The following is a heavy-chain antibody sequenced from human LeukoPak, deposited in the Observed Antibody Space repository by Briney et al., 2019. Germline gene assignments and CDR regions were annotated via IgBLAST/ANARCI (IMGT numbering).Heavy chain of an antibody. D-gene: IGHD3-3*01. CDR1: GYTFTSYY. Sequence: ASVKVSCKASGYTFTSYYMHWVRQAPGQGLEWMGWISAYNGNTNYAQKLQGRVTMTTDTSTSTAYMELRSLRSDDTAVYYCARDGNDFWSGPPDYWGQGTLVTVSS. J-gene: IGHJ4*02. V-gene: IGHV1-18*04. CDR2: ISAYNGNT. CDR3: ARDGNDFWSGPPDY.